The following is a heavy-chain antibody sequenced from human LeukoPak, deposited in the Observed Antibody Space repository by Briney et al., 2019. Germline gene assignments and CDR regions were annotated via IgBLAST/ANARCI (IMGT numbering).Heavy chain of an antibody. J-gene: IGHJ4*02. CDR1: DCSISNYY. D-gene: IGHD5-24*01. CDR3: ARSSSILTIPTFDY. CDR2: IYYSGST. V-gene: IGHV4-59*01. Sequence: SETLSLTCSVSDCSISNYYWSWIRQPPGKGLEWLGYIYYSGSTKYNSSPKSRVTISVQTSTNQFPLKLISVTAADTSADYCARSSSILTIPTFDYWGRGTLVTVSS.